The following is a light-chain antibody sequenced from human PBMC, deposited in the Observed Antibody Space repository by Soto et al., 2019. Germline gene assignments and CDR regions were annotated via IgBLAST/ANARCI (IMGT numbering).Light chain of an antibody. J-gene: IGLJ3*02. V-gene: IGLV2-14*01. Sequence: QSVLTQPASVSGSPGQSITISCTGTSSDVGGYNYVSWYQQHPGKAPKLMIYEVSNRPSGVSTRFSGSKSGNTASLTISGLQAEDEADYYCSSYTSSSTGVFGGGTKLTVL. CDR1: SSDVGGYNY. CDR2: EVS. CDR3: SSYTSSSTGV.